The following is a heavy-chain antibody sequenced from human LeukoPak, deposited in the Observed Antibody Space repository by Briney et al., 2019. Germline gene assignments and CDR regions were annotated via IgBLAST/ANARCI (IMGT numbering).Heavy chain of an antibody. CDR2: IYPGDSDT. D-gene: IGHD4-17*01. Sequence: VESLKISCKGSGYSFTTYWIAWVRQMPGKGLEWMGIIYPGDSDTRYSPSFQGQVTISADKSISTAYLQWSSLKASDTAMFYCARYYGDRFYFDYWGQGTLATVSS. CDR3: ARYYGDRFYFDY. J-gene: IGHJ4*02. V-gene: IGHV5-51*01. CDR1: GYSFTTYW.